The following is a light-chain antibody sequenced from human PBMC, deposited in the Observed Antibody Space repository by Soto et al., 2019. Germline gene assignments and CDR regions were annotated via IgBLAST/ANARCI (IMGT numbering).Light chain of an antibody. CDR2: DVS. J-gene: IGKJ4*01. Sequence: EVVSTQSPGTLSMSPGDRATLSCSASQSVTGSDVAWYQQKPGQAPRLLIYDVSSRATGTPERFSGSGSGTDFTLNIRRLEPEDFAVYYCQQYGTSPLTFGGGTKVDIK. CDR3: QQYGTSPLT. V-gene: IGKV3-20*01. CDR1: QSVTGSD.